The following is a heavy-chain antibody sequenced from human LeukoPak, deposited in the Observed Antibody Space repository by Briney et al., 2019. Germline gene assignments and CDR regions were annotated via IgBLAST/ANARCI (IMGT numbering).Heavy chain of an antibody. CDR1: GYSISSGYY. CDR3: ARGPWGTIIVNNWFDH. V-gene: IGHV4-38-2*01. CDR2: IYHSGST. Sequence: SETLSLTCAVSGYSISSGYYWGWIRQPPGKGLEWIGSIYHSGSTYYNPSLKSRVTISVDTSKNQFSLKLSSVTAADPAVYYCARGPWGTIIVNNWFDHWGQGTLVTVSS. D-gene: IGHD3-22*01. J-gene: IGHJ5*02.